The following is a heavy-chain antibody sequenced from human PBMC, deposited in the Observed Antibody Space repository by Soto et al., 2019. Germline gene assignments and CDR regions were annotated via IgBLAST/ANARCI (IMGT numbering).Heavy chain of an antibody. Sequence: GGSLRLSCAASGFTFSSYWMHWVRQVPGKGLVWVSVINSEGSSTNYADSVTGRFTISRDNAKNTLYLQIDSLRAEDTGVYYCVKDVVFWPWGQGTLVTVSS. D-gene: IGHD2-15*01. V-gene: IGHV3-74*01. J-gene: IGHJ4*02. CDR3: VKDVVFWP. CDR2: INSEGSST. CDR1: GFTFSSYW.